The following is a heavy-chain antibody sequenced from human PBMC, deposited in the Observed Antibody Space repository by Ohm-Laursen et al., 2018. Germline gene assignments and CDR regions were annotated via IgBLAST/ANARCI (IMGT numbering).Heavy chain of an antibody. J-gene: IGHJ4*02. CDR1: GFTFSSYA. Sequence: GSLRLSCAASGFTFSSYAMSWVRQAPGKGLEWVSAISGSGGSTYYADSVKGRFTISRDNSKNTLYLQMNSLRAEDTAVYYCALELGSFYYDSSGYPFDYWGQGTLVTVSS. D-gene: IGHD3-22*01. V-gene: IGHV3-23*01. CDR3: ALELGSFYYDSSGYPFDY. CDR2: ISGSGGST.